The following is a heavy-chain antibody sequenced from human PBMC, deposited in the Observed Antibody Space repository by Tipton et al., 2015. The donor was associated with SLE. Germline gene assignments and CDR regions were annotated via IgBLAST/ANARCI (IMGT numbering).Heavy chain of an antibody. V-gene: IGHV4-61*02. CDR1: GGSLSSGGYY. CDR2: IYISGST. Sequence: TLSLTCTVSGGSLSSGGYYWSWIRQPAGKGLEWIGRIYISGSTNYNPSLKSRATISVDTSKNQFSLKLRSVTAADTAVYYCARGGDFWSGPTSYYYYYYYMDVWGKGTTVTVSS. CDR3: ARGGDFWSGPTSYYYYYYYMDV. J-gene: IGHJ6*03. D-gene: IGHD3-3*01.